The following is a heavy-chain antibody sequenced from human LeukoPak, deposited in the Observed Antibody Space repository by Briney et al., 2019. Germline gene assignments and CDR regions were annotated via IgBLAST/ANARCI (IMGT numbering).Heavy chain of an antibody. CDR3: ARHSKQWLEPWFDP. D-gene: IGHD6-19*01. CDR2: IYYSGST. V-gene: IGHV4-39*01. Sequence: SETLSLTCTVSGGSISSSSYYWGWIRQPPGKGLEWIGSIYYSGSTYYNPSLKSRVTISVDTSKNQFSLKLSSVTAADTAVYYCARHSKQWLEPWFDPWGQGTLVTVSS. CDR1: GGSISSSSYY. J-gene: IGHJ5*02.